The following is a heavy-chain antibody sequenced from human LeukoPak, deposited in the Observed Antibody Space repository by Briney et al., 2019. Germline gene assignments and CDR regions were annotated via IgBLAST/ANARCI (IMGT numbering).Heavy chain of an antibody. D-gene: IGHD2-2*01. CDR1: GYTFTSYY. V-gene: IGHV1-2*02. CDR2: INPNSGGT. CDR3: ARTPRRIVVVPAAMRSWFDP. J-gene: IGHJ5*02. Sequence: GASVKVSCKASGYTFTSYYMHWVRQAPGQGLEWMGWINPNSGGTNYAQKLQGRVTMTTDTSTSTAYMELRSLRSDDTAVYYCARTPRRIVVVPAAMRSWFDPWGQGTLVTVSS.